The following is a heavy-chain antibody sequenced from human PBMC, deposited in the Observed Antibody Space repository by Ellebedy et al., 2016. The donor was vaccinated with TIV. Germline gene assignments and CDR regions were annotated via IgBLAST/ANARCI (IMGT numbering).Heavy chain of an antibody. J-gene: IGHJ4*02. CDR3: ARGWGLHY. V-gene: IGHV6-1*01. D-gene: IGHD7-27*01. CDR2: TYYRSEWHS. CDR1: GDRVSSNDAA. Sequence: SETLSLTCAISGDRVSSNDAAWNWIRQSPSRGLEWLGRTYYRSEWHSDYAGSLEGRIAIDADTSKNQFSLQLSSVTPEDTAVYYCARGWGLHYWGQGTLGTVSS.